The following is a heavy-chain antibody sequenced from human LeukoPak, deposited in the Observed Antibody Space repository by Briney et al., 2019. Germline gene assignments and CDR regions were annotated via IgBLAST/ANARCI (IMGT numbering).Heavy chain of an antibody. CDR3: ARARGHRYGSYYYGMDV. CDR1: GGSFSGYY. Sequence: KPSETLSLTCAVYGGSFSGYYWSWIRQPPGKGLEWIGEINHSGSTNYNPSLKSRVTISVDTSKNQFSLKLSSVTAADTAVYYCARARGHRYGSYYYGMDVWGQGTTVTVSS. D-gene: IGHD5-18*01. J-gene: IGHJ6*02. CDR2: INHSGST. V-gene: IGHV4-34*01.